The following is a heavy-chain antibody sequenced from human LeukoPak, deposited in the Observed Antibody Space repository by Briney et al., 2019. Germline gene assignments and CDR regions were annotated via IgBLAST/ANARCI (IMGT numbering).Heavy chain of an antibody. CDR3: ARGRDIAVRSYAFDI. CDR1: GYTFTGYY. D-gene: IGHD6-19*01. Sequence: ASVKVSXKASGYTFTGYYMHWVRQAPGQGLEWMGWINPNSGGTNYAQKFQGRVTMTRNTSISTAYMELSSLRSEDTAVYYCARGRDIAVRSYAFDIWGQGTMVTVSS. J-gene: IGHJ3*02. CDR2: INPNSGGT. V-gene: IGHV1-2*02.